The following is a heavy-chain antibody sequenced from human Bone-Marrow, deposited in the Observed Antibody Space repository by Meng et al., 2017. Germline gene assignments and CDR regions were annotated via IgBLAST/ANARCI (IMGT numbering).Heavy chain of an antibody. D-gene: IGHD6-19*01. CDR2: ISSSGSTI. CDR1: GFTFSDYY. Sequence: GESLKISCAASGFTFSDYYMSWIRQAPGKGLEWVSYISSSGSTIYYADSVKGRFTISRDNAKNSLYLLMNSLRAEDTAVYYCARVLAVAGSPGTLYYYGMDVWGQGTTVTVSS. CDR3: ARVLAVAGSPGTLYYYGMDV. J-gene: IGHJ6*02. V-gene: IGHV3-11*01.